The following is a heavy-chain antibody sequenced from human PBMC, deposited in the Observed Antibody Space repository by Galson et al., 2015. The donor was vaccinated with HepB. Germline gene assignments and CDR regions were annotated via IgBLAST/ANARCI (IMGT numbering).Heavy chain of an antibody. CDR2: ISAYNSDT. V-gene: IGHV1-18*01. CDR1: GYTFTRLG. Sequence: SVKVSCKASGYTFTRLGFAWVRQAPGQGLEWMGWISAYNSDTSYARKFEDRLTMTTDMSTRTAYMELRSLRYDDTAVYYCAREGAERLTNYYHYCMDVWGQGTKVTVSS. CDR3: AREGAERLTNYYHYCMDV. J-gene: IGHJ6*02. D-gene: IGHD6-25*01.